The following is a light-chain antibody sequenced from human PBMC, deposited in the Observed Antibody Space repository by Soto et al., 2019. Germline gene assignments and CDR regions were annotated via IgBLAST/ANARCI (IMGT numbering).Light chain of an antibody. Sequence: QSVLTQPPSVSGAPGQRVTISCTGSSSNIGAGYDVHWYQQLPGTAPRLLIYDNSHRPSGVPDRFSGSKSGTSASLAITGLQAEDEADYYCHSYDSSLSGYVFGTGTKLTVL. V-gene: IGLV1-40*01. J-gene: IGLJ1*01. CDR1: SSNIGAGYD. CDR3: HSYDSSLSGYV. CDR2: DNS.